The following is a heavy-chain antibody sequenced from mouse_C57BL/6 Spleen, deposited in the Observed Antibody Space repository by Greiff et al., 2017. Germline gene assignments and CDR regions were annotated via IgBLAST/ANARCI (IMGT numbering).Heavy chain of an antibody. CDR3: ARGGGYDYDGAWFAY. J-gene: IGHJ3*01. CDR2: IDPNSGGT. V-gene: IGHV1-72*01. Sequence: VQLQQPGAELVKPGASVKLSCKASGYTFTSYWMHWVKQRPGRGLEWIGRIDPNSGGTKYNEKFKSKATLTVDKPSSTAYMQLSSQTSEDSAVYYCARGGGYDYDGAWFAYWGQGTLVTVSA. CDR1: GYTFTSYW. D-gene: IGHD2-4*01.